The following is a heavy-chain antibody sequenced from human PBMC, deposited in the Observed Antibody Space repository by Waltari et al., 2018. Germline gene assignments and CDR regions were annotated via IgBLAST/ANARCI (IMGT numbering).Heavy chain of an antibody. V-gene: IGHV1-69*01. CDR2: IIPIFGKA. Sequence: QVQLVQSGAEVKKPGSSVKVSCKASGGTFSSYAISWVRQAPGQGLEWMGGIIPIFGKANNEQKYQGRVTITADESTSTAYMELSSLRSEDTAVYYCARLQWVGGSSRSYYGMDVWGQGTTVTVSS. CDR3: ARLQWVGGSSRSYYGMDV. J-gene: IGHJ6*02. D-gene: IGHD3-16*01. CDR1: GGTFSSYA.